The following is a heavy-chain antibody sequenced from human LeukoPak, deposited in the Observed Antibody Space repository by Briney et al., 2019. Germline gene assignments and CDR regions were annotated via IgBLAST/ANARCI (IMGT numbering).Heavy chain of an antibody. CDR1: EFTYSSYA. Sequence: GGSLRVSCAASEFTYSSYAMSWVRQGPGKGLEWVSAISAASTTIYYADSVKGRFTISRDNSKNTLYLQMDSLRAEDTAVYYCAKRALGTTGAFFENWGQGALVTVSS. D-gene: IGHD1-1*01. CDR2: ISAASTTI. CDR3: AKRALGTTGAFFEN. V-gene: IGHV3-23*01. J-gene: IGHJ4*02.